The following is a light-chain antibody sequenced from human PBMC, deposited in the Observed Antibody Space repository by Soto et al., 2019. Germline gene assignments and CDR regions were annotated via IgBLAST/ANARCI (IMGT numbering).Light chain of an antibody. CDR3: ASHGASNV. V-gene: IGLV2-8*01. Sequence: QSALTQPPSASGSPGQSVTISCTGTDSDVGGHNYVSWYQQHPGRAPKLIIYEVSKRPSGVPDRFSGSKSGSTASLTVSGLQAEDEADYSCASHGASNVFGTGTKVTVL. CDR2: EVS. CDR1: DSDVGGHNY. J-gene: IGLJ1*01.